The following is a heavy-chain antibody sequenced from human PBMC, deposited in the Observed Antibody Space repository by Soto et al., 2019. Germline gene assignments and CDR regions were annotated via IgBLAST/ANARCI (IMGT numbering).Heavy chain of an antibody. V-gene: IGHV5-51*01. D-gene: IGHD2-8*01. CDR1: GYSFTSYC. Sequence: PGESLKISCKGSGYSFTSYCMGWVRQMPGKGLEWMGIIYPGDSDTRYSPSFQGQVTISADKSISTAYLQWSSLKASDTAMYYCASFSCTNGVCYSGFDYWGQGTLVTVSS. CDR2: IYPGDSDT. CDR3: ASFSCTNGVCYSGFDY. J-gene: IGHJ4*02.